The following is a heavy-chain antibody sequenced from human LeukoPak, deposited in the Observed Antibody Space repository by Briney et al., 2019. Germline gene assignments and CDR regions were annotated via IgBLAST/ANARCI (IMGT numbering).Heavy chain of an antibody. Sequence: SVKVSCKASGGTFSRYAISWVRQAPGQGLEWMGGIIPIFGTANYAQKFQGRVTITTDESTSTAYMELSSLRSEDTAVYYCAGRERRAWELSYYFDYWGQGTLATVSS. J-gene: IGHJ4*02. CDR2: IIPIFGTA. D-gene: IGHD1-26*01. V-gene: IGHV1-69*05. CDR1: GGTFSRYA. CDR3: AGRERRAWELSYYFDY.